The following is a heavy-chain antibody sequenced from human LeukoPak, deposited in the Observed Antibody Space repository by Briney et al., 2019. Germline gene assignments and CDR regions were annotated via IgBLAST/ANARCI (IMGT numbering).Heavy chain of an antibody. D-gene: IGHD3-22*01. Sequence: ERSLRLSCAASGFTFSNYAMQWVRQAPGRGLEWVSIISYDGNNEYYSDLVRGRFSISRDDSEKTLYLQMNSLRPEGTAVYYCAREGYYAFDIWGQGTMVTVSS. CDR1: GFTFSNYA. V-gene: IGHV3-30-3*01. CDR2: ISYDGNNE. J-gene: IGHJ3*02. CDR3: AREGYYAFDI.